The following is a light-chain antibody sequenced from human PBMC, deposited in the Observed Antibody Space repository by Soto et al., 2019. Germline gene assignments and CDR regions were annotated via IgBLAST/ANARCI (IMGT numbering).Light chain of an antibody. CDR3: QKYNRGT. Sequence: DIQMTQSPSSLSAYVGDRVTITCRASQGISNYLAWYQQKPGKVPKLLIYAASTLQSGVPSRFSGSGSGTDFTLTISSLQPEDVATYYCQKYNRGTFGPGTKVDIK. J-gene: IGKJ3*01. V-gene: IGKV1-27*01. CDR1: QGISNY. CDR2: AAS.